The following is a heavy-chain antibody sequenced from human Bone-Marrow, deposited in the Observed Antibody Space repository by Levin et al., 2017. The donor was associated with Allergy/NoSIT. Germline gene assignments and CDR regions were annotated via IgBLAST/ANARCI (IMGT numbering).Heavy chain of an antibody. J-gene: IGHJ4*02. CDR3: AKGPYYYDSSLDY. Sequence: GESLKISCAASGITFSSYGMHWVRQAPGKGLEWVAVISYDGSNKYYADSVKGRFTISRDNSKNTLYLQMNSLRAEDTAVYYCAKGPYYYDSSLDYWGQGTLVTVSS. CDR1: GITFSSYG. V-gene: IGHV3-30*18. CDR2: ISYDGSNK. D-gene: IGHD3-22*01.